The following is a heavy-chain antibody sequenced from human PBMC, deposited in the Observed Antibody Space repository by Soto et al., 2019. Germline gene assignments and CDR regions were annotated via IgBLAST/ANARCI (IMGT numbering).Heavy chain of an antibody. CDR3: ARSPTMIEVAFDY. Sequence: SETLSLTCTVSGGSISSGGYYWSWIRQHPGKGLEWIGYIYYSGSTYYNPSLKSRVTISVDTSKNQFSLKLSSVTAADTAVYYCARSPTMIEVAFDYWGQGTLVTVSS. CDR2: IYYSGST. V-gene: IGHV4-31*03. D-gene: IGHD3-22*01. CDR1: GGSISSGGYY. J-gene: IGHJ4*02.